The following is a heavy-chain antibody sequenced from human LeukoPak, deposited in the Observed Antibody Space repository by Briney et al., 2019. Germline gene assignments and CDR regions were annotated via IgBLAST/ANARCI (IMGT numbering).Heavy chain of an antibody. V-gene: IGHV3-53*01. CDR3: AKDGGLWVSAHWGDS. CDR1: GLSVSGNC. D-gene: IGHD7-27*01. Sequence: GGSLRLSCVASGLSVSGNCMSWVRQAPGKGLEWVSVIYSDGSTYYSDSVKGRFTISRDNSKNTLYLQMNSLRAEDTAVYYCAKDGGLWVSAHWGDSWGRGTLVTVSS. J-gene: IGHJ4*02. CDR2: IYSDGST.